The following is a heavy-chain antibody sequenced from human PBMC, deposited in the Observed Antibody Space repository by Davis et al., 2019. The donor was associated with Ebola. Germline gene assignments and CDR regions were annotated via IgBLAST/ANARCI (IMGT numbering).Heavy chain of an antibody. J-gene: IGHJ6*02. CDR2: ISFDGSNK. V-gene: IGHV3-30*18. CDR3: AKDYLDV. Sequence: PGGSLRLSCAVSGFSFRSYGMHWVRQAPGKGLEWVAVISFDGSNKYYADSVKGRFTISRDNSKNTLYLQMNSLRAEDTAVYYCAKDYLDVWGQGTTVTVSS. CDR1: GFSFRSYG. D-gene: IGHD1-26*01.